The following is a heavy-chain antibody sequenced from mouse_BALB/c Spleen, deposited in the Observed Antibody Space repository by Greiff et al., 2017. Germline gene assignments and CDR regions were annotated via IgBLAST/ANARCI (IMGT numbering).Heavy chain of an antibody. CDR3: ARDSYYRYPWFAD. J-gene: IGHJ3*01. V-gene: IGHV7-3*02. CDR2: IRNKANGYTT. D-gene: IGHD2-14*01. CDR1: GFTFTDYY. Sequence: EVQRVESGGGLVQPGGSLRLSCATSGFTFTDYYMSWVRQPPGKALEWLGFIRNKANGYTTEYSASVKGRFTISRDNSQSILYLQMNTLRAEDSATYYCARDSYYRYPWFADWGQGTLVTVSA.